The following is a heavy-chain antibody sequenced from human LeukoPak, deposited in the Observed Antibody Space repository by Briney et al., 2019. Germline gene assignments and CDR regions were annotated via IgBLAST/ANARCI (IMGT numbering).Heavy chain of an antibody. CDR2: IRYDGNNE. V-gene: IGHV3-30*02. J-gene: IGHJ4*02. Sequence: GGSLRLSCAASGFTLSSYGMHWVRQAPGKGLEWVAFIRYDGNNEYYADSVKGRFTVSRDNSKNTLYLQMNSLRAEDTAVYYCANLGFCRGGTCFDSWGQGTLVTVSS. CDR1: GFTLSSYG. CDR3: ANLGFCRGGTCFDS. D-gene: IGHD2-15*01.